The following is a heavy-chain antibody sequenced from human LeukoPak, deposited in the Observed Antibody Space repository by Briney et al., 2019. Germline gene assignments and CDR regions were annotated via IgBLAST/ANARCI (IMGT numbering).Heavy chain of an antibody. D-gene: IGHD1-1*01. Sequence: SETLSLTCTVSGGSISSSSYYWGWIRQPPGKGLEWIGSIYYSGSTYYNPSLKSRVTISADTSKNQFSLKLSSVTAADTAVYYCARVRQHHFDYWGQGTLVTVSS. V-gene: IGHV4-39*07. J-gene: IGHJ4*02. CDR3: ARVRQHHFDY. CDR1: GGSISSSSYY. CDR2: IYYSGST.